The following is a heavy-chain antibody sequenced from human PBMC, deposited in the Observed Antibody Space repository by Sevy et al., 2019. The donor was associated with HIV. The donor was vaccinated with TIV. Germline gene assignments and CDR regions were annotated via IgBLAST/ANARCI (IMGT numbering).Heavy chain of an antibody. CDR1: GFSFSDYR. J-gene: IGHJ4*02. CDR2: ISYDGRNTK. CDR3: ARDRGEILSSAFDY. Sequence: GGSLRLSCVGSGFSFSDYRMHWVRQAPGKGLEWMAAISYDGRNTKYKADSVKGRFTISRDNSKNTLYLQMNSLRAEDTAIYYCARDRGEILSSAFDYWGQGTLVTVSS. D-gene: IGHD3-16*01. V-gene: IGHV3-30*03.